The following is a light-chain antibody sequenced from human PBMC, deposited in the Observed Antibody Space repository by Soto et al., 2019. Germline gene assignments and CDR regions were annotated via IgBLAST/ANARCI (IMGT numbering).Light chain of an antibody. CDR3: SRYTPRRPPYV. Sequence: QSALTQPASVSGSPGQSITISCTGTSSDVGGYNYVSWYQHHPGKAPNLMIYDVSNRPSGVSNRFSGSKSGNTASLTISGPQVEGEAYFYCSRYTPRRPPYVFGGGTKVTAL. V-gene: IGLV2-14*03. CDR2: DVS. J-gene: IGLJ1*01. CDR1: SSDVGGYNY.